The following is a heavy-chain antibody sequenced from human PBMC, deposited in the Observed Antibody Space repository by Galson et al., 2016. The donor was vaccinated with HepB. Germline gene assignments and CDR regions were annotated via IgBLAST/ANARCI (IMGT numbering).Heavy chain of an antibody. J-gene: IGHJ4*02. Sequence: SVKVSCKASGYIFTNHAFSWVRQAPGQSLEWMGWIDTKNGNTVYAGKLQGRVTMTTDTSTNTAYMELTSLRSDDTAVYYCARDLVDSSGWVDYWGQGTLVTVSS. V-gene: IGHV1-18*04. CDR3: ARDLVDSSGWVDY. CDR2: IDTKNGNT. CDR1: GYIFTNHA. D-gene: IGHD6-19*01.